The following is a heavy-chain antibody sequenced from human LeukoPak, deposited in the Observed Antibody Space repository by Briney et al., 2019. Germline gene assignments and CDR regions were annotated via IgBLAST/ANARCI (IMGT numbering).Heavy chain of an antibody. D-gene: IGHD3-3*01. J-gene: IGHJ4*02. CDR2: FDPENAEI. CDR1: GNTLRELP. V-gene: IGHV1-24*01. Sequence: ASVKVSCKLSGNTLRELPIQWVRQAGGKGLEWMAGFDPENAEIVYAQKFQGRVTMTEDTSTNTAYMELTSLTSDDTAVYYCAIRGSDFWSGFDFWGQGTQVTVSS. CDR3: AIRGSDFWSGFDF.